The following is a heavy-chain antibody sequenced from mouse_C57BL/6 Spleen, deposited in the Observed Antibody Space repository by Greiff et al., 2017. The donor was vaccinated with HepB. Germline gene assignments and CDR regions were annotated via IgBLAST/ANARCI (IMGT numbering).Heavy chain of an antibody. V-gene: IGHV1-47*01. Sequence: VKLVESGAELVKPGASVKMSCKASGYTFTTYPIEWMKQNHGKSLEWIGNFHPYNDDTKYNEKFKGKATLTVEKSSSTVYLELSRLTSDDSAVYYCARGGLGLRNFDVWGTGTTVTVSS. J-gene: IGHJ1*03. D-gene: IGHD4-1*01. CDR2: FHPYNDDT. CDR1: GYTFTTYP. CDR3: ARGGLGLRNFDV.